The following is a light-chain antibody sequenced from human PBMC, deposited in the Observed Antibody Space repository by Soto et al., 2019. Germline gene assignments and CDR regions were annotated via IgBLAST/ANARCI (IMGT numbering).Light chain of an antibody. J-gene: IGKJ1*01. V-gene: IGKV2-24*01. CDR2: KIS. CDR1: QSLVHSDGNTY. Sequence: IVLTQAPLSSPVTLGQPASISCRSSQSLVHSDGNTYLSWLHQRPGQPPRLLIYKISKRFSGVPDRFRGSGAGTDFTLTITRVEAEDVGVYYCMQATHSPWAFGQGTKVEIK. CDR3: MQATHSPWA.